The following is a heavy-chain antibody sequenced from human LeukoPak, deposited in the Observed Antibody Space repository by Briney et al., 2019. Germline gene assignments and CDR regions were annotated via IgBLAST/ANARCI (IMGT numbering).Heavy chain of an antibody. V-gene: IGHV3-53*01. CDR3: ASRATVTTDRFWFDP. D-gene: IGHD4-11*01. Sequence: GGSLRLSCAASGFTVSSYYMSWVRQAPGKGLKWVSVIYSGGSTYYADSVKGRFTISRDNSKNTLYLQMNSLRAEDTAVYYCASRATVTTDRFWFDPWGQGTLVTVSS. J-gene: IGHJ5*02. CDR1: GFTVSSYY. CDR2: IYSGGST.